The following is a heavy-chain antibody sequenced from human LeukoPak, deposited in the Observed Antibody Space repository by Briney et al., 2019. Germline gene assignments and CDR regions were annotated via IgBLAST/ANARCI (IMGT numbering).Heavy chain of an antibody. CDR1: GFTFHDHG. Sequence: GGSLRLSCAASGFTFHDHGMNWVRQAPGKGLEWVSALNWNGGNTGYAASVKGRFTISRDNAKKSLFLQLKSLTAEDTADYYCGREEGPYFECWGQGTLVTVS. V-gene: IGHV3-20*04. J-gene: IGHJ4*02. CDR2: LNWNGGNT. CDR3: GREEGPYFEC.